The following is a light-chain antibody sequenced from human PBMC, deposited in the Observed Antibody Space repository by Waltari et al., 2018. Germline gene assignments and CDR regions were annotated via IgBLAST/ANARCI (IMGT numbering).Light chain of an antibody. CDR3: QKYDRLTAT. CDR1: QSVSRF. CDR2: GAS. Sequence: EIVLTQSPGTLSLSPGERGTLSCRASQSVSRFLAWYQQKPGQAPRLLIYGASTRATGIPDRFSGSWSGTDFSLTLHRLEPEGFAGYLCQKYDRLTATIGQGTKVEIK. J-gene: IGKJ1*01. V-gene: IGKV3-20*01.